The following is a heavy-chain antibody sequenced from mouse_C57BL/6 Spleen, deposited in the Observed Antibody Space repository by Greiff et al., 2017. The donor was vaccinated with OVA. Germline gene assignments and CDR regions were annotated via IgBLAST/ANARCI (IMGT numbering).Heavy chain of an antibody. CDR3: ARIVATHWYFDV. CDR1: GFNIKNTY. Sequence: EVKLMESVAELVRPGASVKLSCTASGFNIKNTYMHWVKQRPEQGLEWIGRIDPANGNTKYAPKFQGKATITADTSSNTAYLQLSSLTSEDTAIYYCARIVATHWYFDVWGTGTTVTVSS. D-gene: IGHD1-1*01. V-gene: IGHV14-3*01. J-gene: IGHJ1*03. CDR2: IDPANGNT.